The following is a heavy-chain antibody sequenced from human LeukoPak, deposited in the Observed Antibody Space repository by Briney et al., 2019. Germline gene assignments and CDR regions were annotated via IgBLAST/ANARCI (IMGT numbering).Heavy chain of an antibody. D-gene: IGHD3-3*01. CDR3: AREKNYDFWSGYYTGGLRYFDY. CDR2: IIPIFGTA. Sequence: EASVKVSCKASGGTFSSYAISWVRQAPGQGLEWMGGIIPIFGTANYAQKFQGRVTITADEFTSTAYMELSSLRSEDTAVYYCAREKNYDFWSGYYTGGLRYFDYWGQGTLVTVSS. J-gene: IGHJ4*02. V-gene: IGHV1-69*13. CDR1: GGTFSSYA.